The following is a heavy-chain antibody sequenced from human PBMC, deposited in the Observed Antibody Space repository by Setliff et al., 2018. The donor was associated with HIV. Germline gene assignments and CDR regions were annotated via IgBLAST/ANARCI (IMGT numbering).Heavy chain of an antibody. V-gene: IGHV5-51*01. D-gene: IGHD1-26*01. Sequence: GESLKISCRASGYTFTNYWIGWVRQMPGKGLEWIGVIYPGDSVTRYSPSFQGQVSISADVSITTAYLQWSSLKASDTAMYYCTRRRRAPGTEDLEAYWGQGTLVTVSS. J-gene: IGHJ4*02. CDR2: IYPGDSVT. CDR3: TRRRRAPGTEDLEAY. CDR1: GYTFTNYW.